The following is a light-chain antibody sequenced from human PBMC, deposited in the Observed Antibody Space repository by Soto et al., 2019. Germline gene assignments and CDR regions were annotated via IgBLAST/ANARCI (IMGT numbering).Light chain of an antibody. J-gene: IGKJ1*01. CDR3: QKYNSAWT. Sequence: DIQMTQSPSSLSASVGDRVTITCRASQGISNYLAWYQQKPGKVPKLLIYAASTLQSGVPSRFSGSGSGTDFTLASSSLQPEYVATYYCQKYNSAWTFGQGTKVEIK. CDR1: QGISNY. V-gene: IGKV1-27*01. CDR2: AAS.